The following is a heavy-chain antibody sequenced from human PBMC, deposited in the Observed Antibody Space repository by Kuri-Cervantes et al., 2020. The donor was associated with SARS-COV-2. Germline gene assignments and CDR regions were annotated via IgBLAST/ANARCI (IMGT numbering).Heavy chain of an antibody. CDR3: ARLFSPWSIVGDY. J-gene: IGHJ4*02. D-gene: IGHD3-3*02. Sequence: GSLRLSCAVYGGSFSDNHWTWVRQPPGKGLEWIGEINYSGTTNYNPSLKSRVTMSVDTSKNQFSLNLTSVTAADTAVYYCARLFSPWSIVGDYWGQGTLVTVSS. V-gene: IGHV4-34*01. CDR2: INYSGTT. CDR1: GGSFSDNH.